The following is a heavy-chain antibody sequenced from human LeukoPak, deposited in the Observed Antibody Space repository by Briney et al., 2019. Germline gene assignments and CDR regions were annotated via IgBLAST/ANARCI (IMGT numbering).Heavy chain of an antibody. J-gene: IGHJ3*02. Sequence: PGGSLRLSCAASGFTVSSNYMSWVRQAPGKGLEWVSVIYSGGSTYYADSVKGRFTISRDNSKNTLYLQMNSLRAEDTAVYYCAREWELHAFDIWGQGTMVTVSS. CDR3: AREWELHAFDI. D-gene: IGHD1-26*01. V-gene: IGHV3-66*01. CDR2: IYSGGST. CDR1: GFTVSSNY.